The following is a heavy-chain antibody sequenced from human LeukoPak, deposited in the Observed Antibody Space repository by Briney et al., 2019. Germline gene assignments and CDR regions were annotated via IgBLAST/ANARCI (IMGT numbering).Heavy chain of an antibody. CDR1: GFTFSSYA. CDR2: FSGSGGST. D-gene: IGHD1-26*01. V-gene: IGHV3-23*01. Sequence: GGSLRLSCAASGFTFSSYAMSWVRQAPGKGLEWVSTFSGSGGSTHYADSVKGRFTISRDNSKNSLYLQMNSLRAEDTAVYYCARGGFQDPIDYWGQGTLVTVSS. CDR3: ARGGFQDPIDY. J-gene: IGHJ4*02.